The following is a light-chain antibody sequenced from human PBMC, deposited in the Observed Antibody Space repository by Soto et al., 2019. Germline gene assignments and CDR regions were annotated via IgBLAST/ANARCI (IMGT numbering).Light chain of an antibody. J-gene: IGKJ5*01. V-gene: IGKV1-12*01. CDR2: AAS. CDR1: QGIGSL. CDR3: QQVHSFPIT. Sequence: PQSPGTPSLPPGESATLSRRASQGIGSLLGWYQQKPGKASKLLISAASPLDSGVPLRVSGSGSVTDFTLTITTLQPEDFATYYCQQVHSFPITFGQGTRLEI.